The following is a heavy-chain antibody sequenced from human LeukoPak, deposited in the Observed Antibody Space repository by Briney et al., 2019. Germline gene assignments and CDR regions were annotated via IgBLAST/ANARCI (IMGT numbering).Heavy chain of an antibody. J-gene: IGHJ5*02. Sequence: SETLSLTCTASGGSISSYYWSWIRQPPGKGLEWIGYIYYSGSTNYNPSLKSRVTISVDTSKNQFSLKLSSVTAADTAVYYWARDRGGLHPKSWFAPWGQGTLVTVSS. D-gene: IGHD4-23*01. CDR1: GGSISSYY. V-gene: IGHV4-59*01. CDR3: ARDRGGLHPKSWFAP. CDR2: IYYSGST.